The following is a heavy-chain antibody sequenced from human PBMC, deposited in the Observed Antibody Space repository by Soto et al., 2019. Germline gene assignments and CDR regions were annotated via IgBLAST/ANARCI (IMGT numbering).Heavy chain of an antibody. J-gene: IGHJ4*02. Sequence: GGSLRLSCEASGFTFSSYGMTWVRQAPGKGLEWVSTIFAGGITFYADSVKGRFTISGDNSQNTLYLQMTRLRVDDTALYYCAKDGSYYDFDYWGQGTQVTVSS. CDR3: AKDGSYYDFDY. V-gene: IGHV3-23*01. CDR2: IFAGGIT. CDR1: GFTFSSYG. D-gene: IGHD3-10*01.